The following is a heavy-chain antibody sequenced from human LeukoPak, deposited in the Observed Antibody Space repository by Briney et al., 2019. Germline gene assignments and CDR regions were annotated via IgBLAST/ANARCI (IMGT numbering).Heavy chain of an antibody. CDR2: ISNHNGNT. V-gene: IGHV1-18*04. CDR3: TRGVALATVYYFDF. CDR1: GFTFSAYG. D-gene: IGHD3-10*01. Sequence: ASVKVSCKTSGFTFSAYGIAWVRQAPGHGPEWMGWISNHNGNTEYAQKFQDRITVTTETSTGTASMELRSLKPDDTGIYYCTRGVALATVYYFDFWGRGTQVTVAS. J-gene: IGHJ4*02.